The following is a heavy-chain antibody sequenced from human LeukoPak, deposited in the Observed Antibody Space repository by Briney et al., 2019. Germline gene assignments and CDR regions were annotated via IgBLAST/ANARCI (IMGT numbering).Heavy chain of an antibody. CDR2: ISGSGGST. CDR1: GFTFSSYA. CDR3: AKGWSQLLISWFDP. Sequence: GRSLRLSCAASGFTFSSYAMSWVRQAPGKGLEWVSAISGSGGSTYYADSVKGRFTISRDNSKNTLYLQMNSLRAEDTAVYYCAKGWSQLLISWFDPWGQGTLVTVSS. J-gene: IGHJ5*02. D-gene: IGHD2-2*01. V-gene: IGHV3-23*01.